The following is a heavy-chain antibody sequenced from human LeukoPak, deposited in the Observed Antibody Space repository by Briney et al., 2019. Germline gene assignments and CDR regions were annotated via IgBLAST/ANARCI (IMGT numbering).Heavy chain of an antibody. Sequence: ASVKVSCKSSGYAFTSYAITWVRQSTGQGLEWMGWMNPNSGNTGYAQKFQGRVTITRNTSITTAYMELSNLTSEDTAVYYCARRHYYDFWSGRENSFDYWGQGTLVTVSS. J-gene: IGHJ4*02. CDR3: ARRHYYDFWSGRENSFDY. D-gene: IGHD3-3*01. CDR1: GYAFTSYA. V-gene: IGHV1-8*03. CDR2: MNPNSGNT.